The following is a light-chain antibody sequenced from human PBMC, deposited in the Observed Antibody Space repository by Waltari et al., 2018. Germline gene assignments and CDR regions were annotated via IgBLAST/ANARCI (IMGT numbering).Light chain of an antibody. V-gene: IGKV3-15*01. CDR1: QSVSNN. Sequence: EIVMTQSPATLSVSPGERVAHSCRASQSVSNNLVWYQQRPGQAPRPLIDGASTRATGIPARFTGSGSGTEFTLTISSLQSEDFAVYYCQQYNHGYTFAQGTKLEIK. CDR3: QQYNHGYT. J-gene: IGKJ2*01. CDR2: GAS.